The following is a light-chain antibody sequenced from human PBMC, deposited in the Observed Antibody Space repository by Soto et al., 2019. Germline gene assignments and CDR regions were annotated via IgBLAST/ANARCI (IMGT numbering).Light chain of an antibody. CDR3: SSYTSSSPLYV. V-gene: IGLV2-14*01. J-gene: IGLJ1*01. CDR1: SSDVGGYNY. CDR2: EVS. Sequence: QSALTQPDSVSGSPGQSITISCTGTSSDVGGYNYVSWYQQHPGKAPKLMIYEVSNRPSGVSNRFSGSKSGNTASLTISGLQAEDEADYYCSSYTSSSPLYVFGTGTKLTVL.